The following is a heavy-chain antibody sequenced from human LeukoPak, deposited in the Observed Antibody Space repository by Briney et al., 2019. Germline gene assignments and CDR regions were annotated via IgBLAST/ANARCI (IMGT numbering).Heavy chain of an antibody. J-gene: IGHJ3*01. CDR2: VNTYGTNT. CDR1: GFTLTNNW. D-gene: IGHD1-14*01. V-gene: IGHV3-74*01. CDR3: AREFSPEDAFDL. Sequence: SGGSLRLSCTASGFTLTNNWMHWVRQVPGKGLEWVSRVNTYGTNTNYADPVRGRFTISRDNAKNTLYLQMDSLRAEDSAIYYCAREFSPEDAFDLWGQGTRVTVSS.